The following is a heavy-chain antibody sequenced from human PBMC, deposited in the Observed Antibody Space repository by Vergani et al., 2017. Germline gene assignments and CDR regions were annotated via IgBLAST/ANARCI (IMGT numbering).Heavy chain of an antibody. J-gene: IGHJ3*02. CDR3: VKGSESTGSGAFVI. D-gene: IGHD3-10*01. CDR1: GFTFSTCA. Sequence: EVQLLDSGGGLVQPGGSLRLSCAASGFTFSTCAMRWVRQAPGKGLEWVSAISDSGSRSYYADSAKGRFTISRDNSENTLFLQMNSLRVEDTAVYYCVKGSESTGSGAFVIWGKGTMVTVCS. V-gene: IGHV3-23*01. CDR2: ISDSGSRS.